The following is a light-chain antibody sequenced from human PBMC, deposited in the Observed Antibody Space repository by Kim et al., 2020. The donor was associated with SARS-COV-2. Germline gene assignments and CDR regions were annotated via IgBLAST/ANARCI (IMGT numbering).Light chain of an antibody. J-gene: IGLJ3*02. CDR2: RNN. V-gene: IGLV10-54*04. Sequence: TATLTCTGNNNNVGSQGAAWLQQHQGHPPKLLSYRNNNRPSGISERFSASRSGDTASLTITGLQPEDETDYYCSAWDSSLNVWVFGGGTQLTVL. CDR3: SAWDSSLNVWV. CDR1: NNNVGSQG.